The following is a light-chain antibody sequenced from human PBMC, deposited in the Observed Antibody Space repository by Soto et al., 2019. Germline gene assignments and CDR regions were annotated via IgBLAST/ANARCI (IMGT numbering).Light chain of an antibody. CDR2: GAS. CDR3: LKHHSYPWK. V-gene: IGKV1-17*01. CDR1: QDIGND. Sequence: DIQITHSPSSLSASVVDRVTITFLASQDIGNDLGWYHQKPGNAPRRLIYGASTLQSGVPSRFGGSRSGTDFILTISSVQPEDFAIYYCLKHHSYPWKFGQGTKVDIK. J-gene: IGKJ1*01.